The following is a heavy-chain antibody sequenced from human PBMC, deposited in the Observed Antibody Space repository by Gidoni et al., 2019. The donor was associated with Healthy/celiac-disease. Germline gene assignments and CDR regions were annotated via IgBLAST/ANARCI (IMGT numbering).Heavy chain of an antibody. Sequence: QVQLVQSGAEVKKPGSSVKVSCKASCYTFPSYGISWVRQAPGQGLEWMGWISAYNGNTNYAQKLQGRVTMTTDTSTGTAEMELRSLRSDDTAVYYCARDLFSDYYGDYARRDYWGQGTLVTVSS. J-gene: IGHJ4*02. D-gene: IGHD4-17*01. CDR3: ARDLFSDYYGDYARRDY. V-gene: IGHV1-18*01. CDR1: CYTFPSYG. CDR2: ISAYNGNT.